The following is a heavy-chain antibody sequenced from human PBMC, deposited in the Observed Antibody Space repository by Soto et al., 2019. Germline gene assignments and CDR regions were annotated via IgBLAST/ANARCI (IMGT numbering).Heavy chain of an antibody. Sequence: GGSLRLSCAASGFTFSSYWMHWVRQAPGKGLVWVSRINSDGSSTSYADSVKGRFTISRDNAKNTLYLQMNSLRAEDTAVYYCARDVGEYYDFWSGYGMDVWGQGXTVTVSS. CDR3: ARDVGEYYDFWSGYGMDV. CDR1: GFTFSSYW. D-gene: IGHD3-3*01. V-gene: IGHV3-74*01. J-gene: IGHJ6*02. CDR2: INSDGSST.